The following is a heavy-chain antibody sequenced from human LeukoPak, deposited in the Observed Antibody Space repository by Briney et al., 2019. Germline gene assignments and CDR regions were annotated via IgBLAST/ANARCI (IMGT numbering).Heavy chain of an antibody. CDR3: AKSAVAVVVGSPDNYYYGMDV. CDR1: GFTFSSYA. CDR2: ISGSGGST. J-gene: IGHJ6*02. D-gene: IGHD6-19*01. V-gene: IGHV3-23*01. Sequence: PGGSLRLSCAASGFTFSSYAMSWVRQAPGRGLEWVSAISGSGGSTYYADSVKGRFTISRDNSKNTLYLQMNSLRAEDTAVYYCAKSAVAVVVGSPDNYYYGMDVWGQGTTVTVSS.